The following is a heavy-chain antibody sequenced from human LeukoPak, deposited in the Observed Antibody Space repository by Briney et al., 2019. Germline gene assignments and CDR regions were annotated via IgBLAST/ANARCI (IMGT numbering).Heavy chain of an antibody. CDR3: ARRDGYSHVDY. Sequence: GESLKISCKASGYTFTDYWIAWVRQMPGKGLELMGIVYPDDSDTRYSPSFQGQVTISADESINTAYLQWSGLKASDTATYYCARRDGYSHVDYWGQGTLVTVSS. D-gene: IGHD5-24*01. CDR1: GYTFTDYW. J-gene: IGHJ4*02. CDR2: VYPDDSDT. V-gene: IGHV5-51*01.